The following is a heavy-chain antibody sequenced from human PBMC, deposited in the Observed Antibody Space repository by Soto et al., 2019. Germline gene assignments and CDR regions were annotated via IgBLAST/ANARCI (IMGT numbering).Heavy chain of an antibody. D-gene: IGHD3-16*02. CDR2: LYHSGST. V-gene: IGHV4-59*01. CDR1: GGSISSYY. J-gene: IGHJ6*02. Sequence: SVTLSLTCTVSGGSISSYYWSWIRQPPGKGLEWIGYLYHSGSTYYNPSLKSRVTISVDTSKIQISLKLTSVTAADTAVYYCARTGDXVITSGGLLVNFYAMDVWGQGTTVTVSS. CDR3: ARTGDXVITSGGLLVNFYAMDV.